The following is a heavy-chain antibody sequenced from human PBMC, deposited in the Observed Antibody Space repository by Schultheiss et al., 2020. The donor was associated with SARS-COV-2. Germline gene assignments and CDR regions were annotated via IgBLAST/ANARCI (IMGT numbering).Heavy chain of an antibody. CDR2: IIPILGIA. CDR3: ARSGAPGGVMYY. CDR1: GGTFSSYT. J-gene: IGHJ4*02. Sequence: SVKVSCKASGGTFSSYTISWVRQAPGQGLEWMGRIIPILGIANYAQKFQGRVTITADESTSTAYMELSSLRSEDTAVYYCARSGAPGGVMYYWGQGTLVTVSS. V-gene: IGHV1-69*02. D-gene: IGHD3-16*01.